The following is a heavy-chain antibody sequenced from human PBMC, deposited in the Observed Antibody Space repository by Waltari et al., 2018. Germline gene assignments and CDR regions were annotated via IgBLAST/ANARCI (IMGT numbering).Heavy chain of an antibody. D-gene: IGHD3-16*01. CDR1: GFTCRSYS. CDR2: ISSSSSYI. CDR3: ARDRGGYYFDY. V-gene: IGHV3-21*01. Sequence: EVQLVESGGGLVKPGGSLRLSCAASGFTCRSYSMNWVRQAPGKGLEWVSSISSSSSYIYYADSVKGRFTSSRDNAKNSLYLQMNSLRAEDTAVYYCARDRGGYYFDYWGQGTLVTVSS. J-gene: IGHJ4*02.